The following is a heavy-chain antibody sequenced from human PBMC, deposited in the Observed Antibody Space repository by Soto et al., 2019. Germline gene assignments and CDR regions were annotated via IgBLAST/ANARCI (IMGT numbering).Heavy chain of an antibody. D-gene: IGHD2-21*02. CDR1: GFTFTSSA. J-gene: IGHJ3*02. Sequence: GASVKVSCKASGFTFTSSAVQWVRQARGQRLEWIGWIVVGSGNTNYAQKFQERVTITRDMSTSTAYMELSSLRSEDTAVYYCAALGTAIEFAWDFDIWGQVTMVTVSS. CDR3: AALGTAIEFAWDFDI. V-gene: IGHV1-58*01. CDR2: IVVGSGNT.